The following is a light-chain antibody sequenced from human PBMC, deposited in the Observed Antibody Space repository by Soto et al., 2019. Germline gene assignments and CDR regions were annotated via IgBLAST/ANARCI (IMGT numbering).Light chain of an antibody. CDR3: QQYNNWPQT. CDR1: QSVGSN. J-gene: IGKJ1*01. CDR2: AAS. Sequence: EVVMTQSPATLSVSPGETATLSCRASQSVGSNLAWYQQKPGQAPRLLIYAASTRATGIPARFSGSGSGTEFTLTISSLQSEDFAVYYCQQYNNWPQTFGQGTKVDIK. V-gene: IGKV3-15*01.